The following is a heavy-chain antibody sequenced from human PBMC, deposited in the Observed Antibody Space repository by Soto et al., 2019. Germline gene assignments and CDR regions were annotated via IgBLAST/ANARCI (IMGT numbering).Heavy chain of an antibody. Sequence: VGSLRLSCAASGFTFSNYWMNWVRQAPGKGLEWVANIKQDGSSEYYVDSVRGRFTISRDNAKKSLYLQMNSLRADDTAVYYCARDSGNYRYFDYWGQGTLVTVSS. V-gene: IGHV3-7*01. D-gene: IGHD1-26*01. J-gene: IGHJ4*02. CDR2: IKQDGSSE. CDR1: GFTFSNYW. CDR3: ARDSGNYRYFDY.